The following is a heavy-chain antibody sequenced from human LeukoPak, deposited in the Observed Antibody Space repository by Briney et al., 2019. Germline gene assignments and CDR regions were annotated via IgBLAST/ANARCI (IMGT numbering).Heavy chain of an antibody. CDR3: ARAIIAVAGTFDY. V-gene: IGHV3-33*01. J-gene: IGHJ4*02. D-gene: IGHD6-19*01. CDR1: GFTFSSYG. CDR2: IWYDGSNK. Sequence: GRSLRLSCAASGFTFSSYGMHWVRQSPGKGLEWVAVIWYDGSNKYYAESVKGRFTISRDNAKNSLYLQMNSLRAEDTAVYYCARAIIAVAGTFDYWGQGTLVTVSS.